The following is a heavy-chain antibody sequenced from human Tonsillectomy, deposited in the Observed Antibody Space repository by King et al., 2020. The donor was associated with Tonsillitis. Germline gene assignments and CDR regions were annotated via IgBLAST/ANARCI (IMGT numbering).Heavy chain of an antibody. Sequence: TLKESGPALVKPTQTLTLKCTFSGFSLSTSGVGVGWIHQPPGKALEWLGILYWDEDYRYSPSLKSRVTITKDTSKNQVVLTMTNMDPVDTATYYCAHRRAGLFFGEYPLDYRGQGTLVTVSS. CDR1: GFSLSTSGVG. V-gene: IGHV2-5*02. CDR2: LYWDEDY. J-gene: IGHJ4*02. D-gene: IGHD3-10*01. CDR3: AHRRAGLFFGEYPLDY.